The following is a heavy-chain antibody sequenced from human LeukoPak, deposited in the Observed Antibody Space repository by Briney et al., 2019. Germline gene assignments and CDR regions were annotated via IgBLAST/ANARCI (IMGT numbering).Heavy chain of an antibody. CDR1: GFTFSTYW. D-gene: IGHD6-13*01. CDR2: VNNDGSST. J-gene: IGHJ4*02. V-gene: IGHV3-74*01. Sequence: GGSLRLSCAASGFTFSTYWMNWVPQAPGKGLVWVSRVNNDGSSTSYADSVKGRFTISRDNTKNTLYLQMNSLRAEDTAVYYCARDLNDLLQNYRSAWYPADYWGQGTLVTVSS. CDR3: ARDLNDLLQNYRSAWYPADY.